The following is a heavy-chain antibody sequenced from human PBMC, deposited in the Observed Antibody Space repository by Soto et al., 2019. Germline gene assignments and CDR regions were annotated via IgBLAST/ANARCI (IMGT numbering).Heavy chain of an antibody. V-gene: IGHV4-39*01. Sequence: QLQLQESGPGLVKPSETLSLTCTVSGGSISSSNYYWGWIRQPPGKGLEWIGSIYYSGSTYYNPSLKSRVTIPLATSKNQFSLKLSSVTAADTAVYYCATQEVGGSYVYTFDPWGQGTLVTVSS. D-gene: IGHD1-26*01. CDR3: ATQEVGGSYVYTFDP. CDR2: IYYSGST. J-gene: IGHJ5*02. CDR1: GGSISSSNYY.